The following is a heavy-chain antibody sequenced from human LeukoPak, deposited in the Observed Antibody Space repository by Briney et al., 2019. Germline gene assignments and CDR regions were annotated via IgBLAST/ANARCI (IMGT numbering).Heavy chain of an antibody. D-gene: IGHD3-3*01. CDR3: ARLTIFGVVTSYYYYYMDV. Sequence: GASVKVSCSFSGFTITSYGIHWVQQSPGQGLEWMGWINPGNGSPSYAKKFQGRFTMTRDMSTTTAYTDLSSLTSEDMAVYYYARLTIFGVVTSYYYYYMDVWGKGTTVTVSS. V-gene: IGHV1-38-4*01. CDR2: INPGNGSP. CDR1: GFTITSYG. J-gene: IGHJ6*03.